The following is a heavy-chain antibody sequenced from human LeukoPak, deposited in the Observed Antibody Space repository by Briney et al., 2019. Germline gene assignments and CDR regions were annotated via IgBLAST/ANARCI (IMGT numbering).Heavy chain of an antibody. V-gene: IGHV1-69*13. CDR1: GGTFSSYA. J-gene: IGHJ6*02. Sequence: SVKVSCKASGGTFSSYAISWVRQAPGQGLEWMGGIIPIFGTANYAQKFQGRVAITADESTSTAYMELSSLRSEDTAVYYCARALVGATLDYYYYGMDVWGQGTTVTVSS. D-gene: IGHD1-26*01. CDR3: ARALVGATLDYYYYGMDV. CDR2: IIPIFGTA.